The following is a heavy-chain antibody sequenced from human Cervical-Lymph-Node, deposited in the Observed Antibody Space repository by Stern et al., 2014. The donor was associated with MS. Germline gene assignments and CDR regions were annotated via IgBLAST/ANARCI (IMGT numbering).Heavy chain of an antibody. V-gene: IGHV3-23*04. CDR2: VSGSGETT. J-gene: IGHJ4*02. CDR1: GFTFRNYA. Sequence: EVHLVESGGGLVQRGGSLRLSCAASGFTFRNYAMSWVRQAPGKGLEWVSSVSGSGETTYYADSVKGRITISRDNAKNTLYLQMNSLRSEDTAVYYCARMSAERWIPWNWGQGTLVTVSS. D-gene: IGHD1-1*01. CDR3: ARMSAERWIPWN.